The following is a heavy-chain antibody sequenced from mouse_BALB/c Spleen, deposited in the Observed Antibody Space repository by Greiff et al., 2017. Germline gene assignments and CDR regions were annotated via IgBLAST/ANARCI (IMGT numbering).Heavy chain of an antibody. CDR3: ARQDGGFDY. CDR1: GYTFTSYT. CDR2: INPSSGYT. J-gene: IGHJ2*01. Sequence: QVHVKQSGAELARPGASVKMSCKASGYTFTSYTMHWVKQRPGQGLEWIGYINPSSGYTNYNQKFKDKATLTADKSSSTAYMQLSSLTSEDSAVYYCARQDGGFDYWGQGTTLTVSS. V-gene: IGHV1-4*01.